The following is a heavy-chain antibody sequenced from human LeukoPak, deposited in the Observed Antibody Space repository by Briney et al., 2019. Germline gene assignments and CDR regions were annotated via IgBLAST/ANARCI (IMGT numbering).Heavy chain of an antibody. Sequence: ASVKVSCKASGYTFTSYYMHWVRQAPGQGLEWMGIINPSGCSTSYAQKFQGRVTMTRDTSTSTVYMELSSLRSEDTAVYYCARDPLAYDFWSGYSAPRYGMDVWGQGTTVTVSS. CDR2: INPSGCST. J-gene: IGHJ6*02. D-gene: IGHD3-3*01. CDR3: ARDPLAYDFWSGYSAPRYGMDV. CDR1: GYTFTSYY. V-gene: IGHV1-46*01.